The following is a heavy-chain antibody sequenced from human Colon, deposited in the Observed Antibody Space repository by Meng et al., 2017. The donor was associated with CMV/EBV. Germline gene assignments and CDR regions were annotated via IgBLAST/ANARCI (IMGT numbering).Heavy chain of an antibody. J-gene: IGHJ4*02. CDR3: ARAASPYYVNSPWDS. D-gene: IGHD3-16*01. CDR2: ISYDGRNQ. V-gene: IGHV3-30-3*01. Sequence: GGSLRLSCAASGFTFNTYTMHWVRQAPGKGLEWLAMISYDGRNQYYADSLKGRFTIYRDNSKNTLYLQMTSLRAEDTALYYCARAASPYYVNSPWDSWGPGTLVTVSS. CDR1: GFTFNTYT.